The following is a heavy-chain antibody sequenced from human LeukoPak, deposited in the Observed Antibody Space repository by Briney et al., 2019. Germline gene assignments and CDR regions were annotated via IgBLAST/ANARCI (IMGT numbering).Heavy chain of an antibody. V-gene: IGHV5-51*01. CDR3: ARSPFYYFDY. J-gene: IGHJ4*02. CDR1: GYSFTSYW. Sequence: GESLKISCKGSGYSFTSYWIGWLRQMPGKGLELMGIIHPGDSDTRYSPSFQGQVTISVDKSISTAYLQWSSLKASDTAMFYCARSPFYYFDYWGQGTLVTVSS. D-gene: IGHD3-3*01. CDR2: IHPGDSDT.